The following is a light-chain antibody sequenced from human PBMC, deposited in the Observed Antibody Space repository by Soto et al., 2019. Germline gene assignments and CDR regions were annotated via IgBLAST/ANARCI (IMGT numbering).Light chain of an antibody. CDR1: QTLSINS. V-gene: IGKV3-20*01. Sequence: EIVLTQSPDTLSLSPGERATLFCRASQTLSINSLAWYQQKPGQAPRLLIYAASTRDTGIPDRFNGSGSGTDIALTINRLEPEDFAVYYCQQYEGAPLTFGPGTKVDVK. J-gene: IGKJ3*01. CDR3: QQYEGAPLT. CDR2: AAS.